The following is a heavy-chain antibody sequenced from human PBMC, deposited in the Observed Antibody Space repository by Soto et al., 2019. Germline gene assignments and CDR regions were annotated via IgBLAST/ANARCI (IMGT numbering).Heavy chain of an antibody. CDR3: ARDPNDSSAYYHHYYYGMDV. Sequence: ASVNVSCKSSGYTFTSCCMHWVRQAPGQRLEWTGWINAGNGNTKYSEKFQGRVTITRDTSASTAYLELSSLRSEDTAVYYCARDPNDSSAYYHHYYYGMDVWGQGTTVTVSS. CDR2: INAGNGNT. CDR1: GYTFTSCC. J-gene: IGHJ6*02. V-gene: IGHV1-3*01. D-gene: IGHD3-22*01.